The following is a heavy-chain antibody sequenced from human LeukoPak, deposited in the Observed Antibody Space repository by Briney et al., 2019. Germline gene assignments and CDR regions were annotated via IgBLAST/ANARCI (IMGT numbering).Heavy chain of an antibody. CDR3: AKYFTRSGYYWHFDY. D-gene: IGHD3-22*01. CDR1: GFSFSSYS. J-gene: IGHJ4*02. V-gene: IGHV3-48*01. Sequence: GGSLRLSCAASGFSFSSYSMNWVRQAPGKGLEWVSWISSSSSTIYYADSVKGRFTISRDNSKNTLYLQMKSLRAEDTAVYSCAKYFTRSGYYWHFDYWGQGTLVTVSS. CDR2: ISSSSSTI.